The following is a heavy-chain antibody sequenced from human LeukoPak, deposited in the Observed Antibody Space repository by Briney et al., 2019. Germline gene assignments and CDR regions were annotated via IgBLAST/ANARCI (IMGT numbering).Heavy chain of an antibody. CDR3: ERDGRDCSSTSCYRGYYMDV. CDR1: GYTFTSYG. J-gene: IGHJ6*03. Sequence: ASVKVSCKASGYTFTSYGISWVRQAPGQGLEWMGWISAYNGNTNYAQKLQGRVTMTTDTSTSTAYMELRSLRSDDTAVYYCERDGRDCSSTSCYRGYYMDVWGKGTTVTVSS. CDR2: ISAYNGNT. V-gene: IGHV1-18*01. D-gene: IGHD2-2*02.